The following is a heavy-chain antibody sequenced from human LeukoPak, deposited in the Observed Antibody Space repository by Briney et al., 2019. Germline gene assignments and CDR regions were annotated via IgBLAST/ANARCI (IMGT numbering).Heavy chain of an antibody. J-gene: IGHJ5*02. CDR3: ARRDSYYYDSSGYYSWFDP. Sequence: PGGSLRLSCAASGFTFSSHSMNWVRQAPGKGLEWVSSISSSSSYIYYADSVKGRFTISRDNAKNSLYLQMNSLRAEDTAVYYCARRDSYYYDSSGYYSWFDPWGQGTLVTVSS. CDR1: GFTFSSHS. D-gene: IGHD3-22*01. CDR2: ISSSSSYI. V-gene: IGHV3-21*01.